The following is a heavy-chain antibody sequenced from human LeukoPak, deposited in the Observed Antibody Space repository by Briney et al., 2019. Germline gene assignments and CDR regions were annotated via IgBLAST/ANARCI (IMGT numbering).Heavy chain of an antibody. D-gene: IGHD1-7*01. CDR3: ARDRAWNYRGSLDP. Sequence: GGSLRLSCAASGFTFSSYAMHWVRQAPGKGLEWVAVISYDGSNKYYADSVKGRFTISRDNSKNTLYLQMNSLRAEDTAVYYCARDRAWNYRGSLDPWGQGTLVTVSS. CDR2: ISYDGSNK. V-gene: IGHV3-30*04. CDR1: GFTFSSYA. J-gene: IGHJ5*02.